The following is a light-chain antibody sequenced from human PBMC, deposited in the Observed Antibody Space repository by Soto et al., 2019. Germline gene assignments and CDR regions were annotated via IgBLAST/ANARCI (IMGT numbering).Light chain of an antibody. CDR2: EVS. Sequence: QSALTQAASASGSHGQSITISCTGSSSDIGAYNHVSWYQQHPGKAPKVLIYEVSDRPSGISNRFSGSKSGNTASLTISGLQAEDEADYSCASHTTSLTWVFGGGTKLTVL. CDR1: SSDIGAYNH. J-gene: IGLJ3*02. V-gene: IGLV2-14*01. CDR3: ASHTTSLTWV.